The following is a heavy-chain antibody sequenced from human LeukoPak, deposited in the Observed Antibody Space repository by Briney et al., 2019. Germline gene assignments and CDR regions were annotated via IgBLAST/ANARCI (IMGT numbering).Heavy chain of an antibody. CDR1: GFTFSRYE. D-gene: IGHD4-17*01. CDR2: ISSSGSTI. CDR3: ARQADYGDYD. V-gene: IGHV3-48*03. Sequence: GGSLRLSCAASGFTFSRYEMNWVRQAPGKGLEWVSYISSSGSTIYYADSVKGRFTISRDNAKNLLYLQMNSLRAGDTAVYYCARQADYGDYDWGQGTLVTVSS. J-gene: IGHJ4*02.